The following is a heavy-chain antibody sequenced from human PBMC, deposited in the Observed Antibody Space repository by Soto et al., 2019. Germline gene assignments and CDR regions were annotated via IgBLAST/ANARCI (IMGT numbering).Heavy chain of an antibody. CDR1: GGTFSSYA. D-gene: IGHD3-10*01. V-gene: IGHV1-69*13. J-gene: IGHJ4*02. CDR3: ARSTLPGGIDY. Sequence: EASVKVSCKASGGTFSSYAISWVRQAPGQGLEWMGGIIPIFGTANYAQKFQGRVTITADESTSAAYMELSSLRSEDTAVYYCARSTLPGGIDYWGQGTLVTVSS. CDR2: IIPIFGTA.